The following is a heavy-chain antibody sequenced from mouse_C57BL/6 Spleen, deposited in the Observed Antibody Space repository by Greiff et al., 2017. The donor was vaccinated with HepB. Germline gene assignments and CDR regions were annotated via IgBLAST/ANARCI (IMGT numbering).Heavy chain of an antibody. CDR2: ISGGGGNT. V-gene: IGHV5-9*01. CDR1: GFTFSSYT. J-gene: IGHJ3*01. D-gene: IGHD2-4*01. CDR3: ARHGGDYGLRFAY. Sequence: DVMLVESGGGLVKPGGSLKLSCAASGFTFSSYTMSWVRQTPEKRLEWVATISGGGGNTYYPDSVKGRFTISRDNAKNTLCLQMSSLRSEDTALYYCARHGGDYGLRFAYWGQGTLVTVSA.